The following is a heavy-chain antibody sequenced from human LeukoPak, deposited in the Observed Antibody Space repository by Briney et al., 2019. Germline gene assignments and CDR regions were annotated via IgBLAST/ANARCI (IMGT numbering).Heavy chain of an antibody. CDR2: INHSGST. V-gene: IGHV4-34*01. J-gene: IGHJ4*02. CDR3: ARHLSGTTTAHYFDF. Sequence: PSETLSLTCAVYGGSFSGYYWSWIRQPPGKGLEWIGEINHSGSTNYNPSLKSRVTISVDTSKNQFSLKLSSVTAADSAVYHCARHLSGTTTAHYFDFWGQGTLVTVSS. D-gene: IGHD1-14*01. CDR1: GGSFSGYY.